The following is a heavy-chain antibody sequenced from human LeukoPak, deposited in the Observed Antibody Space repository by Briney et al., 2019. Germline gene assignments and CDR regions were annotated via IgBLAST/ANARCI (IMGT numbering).Heavy chain of an antibody. CDR3: ARARRYIAVAGRKKDY. V-gene: IGHV4-34*01. Sequence: PSETLSLTCAVYGGSFSGYYWSWIRQPPGKGLEWIGEINHSGSTNYNPSLKSRVTISVDTSKNQFSLKLSSATAADMAVYYCARARRYIAVAGRKKDYWGQGTLVTVSS. CDR2: INHSGST. D-gene: IGHD6-19*01. CDR1: GGSFSGYY. J-gene: IGHJ4*02.